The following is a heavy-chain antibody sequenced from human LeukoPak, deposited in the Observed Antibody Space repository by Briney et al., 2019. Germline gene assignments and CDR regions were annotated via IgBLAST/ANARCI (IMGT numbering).Heavy chain of an antibody. V-gene: IGHV3-11*01. J-gene: IGHJ3*02. CDR3: ARGVVPRRDAFDI. CDR2: ISSSGSTI. D-gene: IGHD2-8*01. CDR1: GFTFSDYY. Sequence: GGSLRLCCAASGFTFSDYYMSWIRQAAGKGLEWVSYISSSGSTIYYADSVKGRFTISRDNAKNSLYLQMNSLRAEDTAVYYCARGVVPRRDAFDIWGQGTMVTVSS.